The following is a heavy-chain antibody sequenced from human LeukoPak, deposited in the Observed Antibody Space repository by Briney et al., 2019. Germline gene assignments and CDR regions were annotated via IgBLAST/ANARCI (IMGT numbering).Heavy chain of an antibody. CDR1: GGSISSYY. D-gene: IGHD6-19*01. CDR3: ARDRSSGWQGAFDM. J-gene: IGHJ3*02. Sequence: SETLSLTCTVAGGSISSYYWSWIRQPPGKGLEWIGYIYYSRSTNYNPSLKSRVTISVDTSKNQFSLKLSSVTAADTAVYYCARDRSSGWQGAFDMWGQGTKVTVSS. CDR2: IYYSRST. V-gene: IGHV4-59*01.